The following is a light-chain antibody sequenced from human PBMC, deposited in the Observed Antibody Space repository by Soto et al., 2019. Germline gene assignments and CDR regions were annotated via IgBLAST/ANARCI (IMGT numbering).Light chain of an antibody. Sequence: DIQMTQSPSSLSASVGDRVTITCRASQSISSYLNWYQQKPGKAPKLLIYAASSLQSGVPSRFSGSGSGTDFTLTISCLQPEDFATYYCLQDYNYPLTFGGGTKVDIK. V-gene: IGKV1-39*01. J-gene: IGKJ4*01. CDR1: QSISSY. CDR2: AAS. CDR3: LQDYNYPLT.